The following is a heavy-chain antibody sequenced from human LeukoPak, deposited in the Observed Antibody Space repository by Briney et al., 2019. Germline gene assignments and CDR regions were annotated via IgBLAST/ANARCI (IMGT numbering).Heavy chain of an antibody. Sequence: SETLSLTCTVSGGSISSYYWAWIRQPPGKGLEWIGTIFRIGSTYYNPSLESRVTISVDTSKNQFSLKLSSVTAADTALYYCARVIDVAAAGYFDSWGQGTQVTVSS. CDR2: IFRIGST. CDR3: ARVIDVAAAGYFDS. CDR1: GGSISSYY. J-gene: IGHJ4*02. D-gene: IGHD6-13*01. V-gene: IGHV4-59*08.